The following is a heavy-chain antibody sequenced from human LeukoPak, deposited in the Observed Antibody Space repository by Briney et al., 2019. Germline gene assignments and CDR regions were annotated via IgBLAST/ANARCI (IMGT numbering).Heavy chain of an antibody. V-gene: IGHV4-34*01. D-gene: IGHD3-9*01. CDR2: INHSGST. J-gene: IGHJ5*02. CDR3: ARGGRYYDILTGYYLSDLNWFDP. CDR1: GGSFSGYY. Sequence: SETLSLTCAVYGGSFSGYYWSWIRQPPGKGLEWIGEINHSGSTNYNPSLKSRVTISVDTSKNQFSLKLSSVTAADTAVYYCARGGRYYDILTGYYLSDLNWFDPWGQGTLVTVSS.